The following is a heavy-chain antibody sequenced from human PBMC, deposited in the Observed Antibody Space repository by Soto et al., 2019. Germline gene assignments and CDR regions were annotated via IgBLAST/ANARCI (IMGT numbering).Heavy chain of an antibody. D-gene: IGHD2-8*01. CDR2: INPAGGST. J-gene: IGHJ4*02. V-gene: IGHV1-46*01. CDR3: ARDQHGHFDFDF. Sequence: QVQLVQSGPELKRPGASVKLSCKASGYSFTDHYIHWVRQAPGQGLEWMGIINPAGGSTNYARKFQDRLTITRDSSTTTVYMELSSLRSDDTAVIYCARDQHGHFDFDFCGQGTLVTVSS. CDR1: GYSFTDHY.